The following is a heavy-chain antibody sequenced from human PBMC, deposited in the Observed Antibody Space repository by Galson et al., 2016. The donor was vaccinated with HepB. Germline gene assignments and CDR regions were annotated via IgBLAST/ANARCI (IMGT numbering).Heavy chain of an antibody. D-gene: IGHD5-24*01. CDR3: AKEALGGWLQLGYFDY. V-gene: IGHV3-30*18. J-gene: IGHJ4*02. Sequence: SLRLSCAEGGVTESSYGMHWVRQAPGKGLEWVAVISYDGSNKDYADAVKGRFTISRDNSKNTLYLQMNSLRAEDTAVYYCAKEALGGWLQLGYFDYWGQGTLVTVSS. CDR2: ISYDGSNK. CDR1: GVTESSYG.